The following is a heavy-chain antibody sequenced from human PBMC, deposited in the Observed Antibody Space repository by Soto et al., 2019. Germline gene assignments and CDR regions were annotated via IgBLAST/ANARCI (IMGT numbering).Heavy chain of an antibody. Sequence: QVQLVQSGAEVKKPGSSVKVSCKASGGTFSSYAISWVRQAPGQGLEWMGGIIPIFGTANYAQKFQGRVTITADESTSTAYVELSSLRSEDTAVYYGAKMETPTYPRIAVAGFFVPYYGYGMDVWCKGTTVTVSS. CDR3: AKMETPTYPRIAVAGFFVPYYGYGMDV. J-gene: IGHJ6*04. CDR1: GGTFSSYA. CDR2: IIPIFGTA. V-gene: IGHV1-69*01. D-gene: IGHD6-19*01.